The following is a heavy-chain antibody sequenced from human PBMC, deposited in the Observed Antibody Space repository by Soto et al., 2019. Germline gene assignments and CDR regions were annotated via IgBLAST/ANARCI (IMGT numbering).Heavy chain of an antibody. V-gene: IGHV4-59*01. CDR3: ARDDGSGSYFGYYGMDV. D-gene: IGHD3-10*01. CDR1: GGSISSCY. Sequence: SETLSLTCTVSGGSISSCYWSWIRQPPGKGLEWIGYIYYSGSTNYNPSLKSRVTISVDTSKNQFSLKLSSVTAADTAVYYCARDDGSGSYFGYYGMDVWGQGTTVT. CDR2: IYYSGST. J-gene: IGHJ6*02.